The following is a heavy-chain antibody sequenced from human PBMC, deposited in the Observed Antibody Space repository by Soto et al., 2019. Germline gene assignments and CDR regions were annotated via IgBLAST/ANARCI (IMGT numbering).Heavy chain of an antibody. CDR3: AIIHRWFDP. CDR1: GGSISSYY. Sequence: SETLSLTCTVSGGSISSYYWSWIRQPPGKGLEWIGYIYYSGGTNYNPSLKSRVTISVDTSKNQFSLKLSSVTAVDTAVYYCAIIHRWFDPWGQGTLVTVSS. CDR2: IYYSGGT. J-gene: IGHJ5*02. V-gene: IGHV4-59*01.